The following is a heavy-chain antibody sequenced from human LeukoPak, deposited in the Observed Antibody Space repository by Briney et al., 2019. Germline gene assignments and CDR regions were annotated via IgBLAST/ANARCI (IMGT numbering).Heavy chain of an antibody. J-gene: IGHJ4*02. CDR3: ARGGRLLPLNY. V-gene: IGHV4-59*01. CDR2: IYYSGST. CDR1: GGSIGSYY. Sequence: SETLSLTCIVSGGSIGSYYWSWIRQPPGKGLEWIGYIYYSGSTKYNPSLKSRVTISVDTSRNQFSLNLSSVTAEDTAVYYCARGGRLLPLNYWGQGTLVTVSS. D-gene: IGHD3-22*01.